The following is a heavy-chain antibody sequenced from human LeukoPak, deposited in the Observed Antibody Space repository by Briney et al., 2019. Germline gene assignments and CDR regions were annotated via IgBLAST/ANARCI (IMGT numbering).Heavy chain of an antibody. J-gene: IGHJ4*02. Sequence: PSETLSLTCTVSGGSISSSSYYWGWIRQPPGKGLEWIGSVYYSGSTNYNPSLKSRVTISVDTSKNQFSLKLSSETAADTAVYYCAREVRYCSGGSCYGPFDYWGQGTLVTVSS. D-gene: IGHD2-15*01. CDR3: AREVRYCSGGSCYGPFDY. CDR1: GGSISSSSYY. CDR2: VYYSGST. V-gene: IGHV4-39*07.